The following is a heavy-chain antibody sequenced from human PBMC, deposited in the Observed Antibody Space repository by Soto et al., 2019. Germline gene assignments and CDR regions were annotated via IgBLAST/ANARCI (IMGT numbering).Heavy chain of an antibody. CDR3: ARSVVVPAASGTYYYHYGMAV. CDR2: INHSGST. V-gene: IGHV4-34*01. CDR1: GGSFSGYY. D-gene: IGHD2-2*01. J-gene: IGHJ6*02. Sequence: SETLSLSCTVYGGSFSGYYWTWIRQPPGTGLEWIGEINHSGSTNYNPSLKSRVTISVDTSKNQFSLKLTSVTAADTAVYYCARSVVVPAASGTYYYHYGMAVWGQGTTVTVSS.